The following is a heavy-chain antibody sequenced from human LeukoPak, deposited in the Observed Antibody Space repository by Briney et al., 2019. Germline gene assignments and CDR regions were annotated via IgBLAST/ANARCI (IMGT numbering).Heavy chain of an antibody. D-gene: IGHD6-13*01. Sequence: GRTLRLSCAASGFTFSSYAMHWVRQAQGQGMEWVALIQYDGSNKYYEDSVKGRLTISRDNSKKKLYLQMNSLRAEDTAVYYCVRGAYSSSLLNFDYWGQGTLVTVSS. CDR1: GFTFSSYA. V-gene: IGHV3-30*04. CDR3: VRGAYSSSLLNFDY. CDR2: IQYDGSNK. J-gene: IGHJ4*02.